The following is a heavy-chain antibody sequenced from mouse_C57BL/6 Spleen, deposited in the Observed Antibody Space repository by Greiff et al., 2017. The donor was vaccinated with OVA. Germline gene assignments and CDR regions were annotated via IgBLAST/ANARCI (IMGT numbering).Heavy chain of an antibody. Sequence: VQLQQSGPELVKPGASVKIPCKASGYTFTDYNMDWVKQSHGKSLEWIGDINPNNGGTIYNQKFKGKSTLTVDKSSSTDYMELRSLTSEDTAVYYWARRRPGPYWYFDVWGTGTTVTVSS. V-gene: IGHV1-18*01. CDR1: GYTFTDYN. D-gene: IGHD4-1*01. J-gene: IGHJ1*03. CDR3: ARRRPGPYWYFDV. CDR2: INPNNGGT.